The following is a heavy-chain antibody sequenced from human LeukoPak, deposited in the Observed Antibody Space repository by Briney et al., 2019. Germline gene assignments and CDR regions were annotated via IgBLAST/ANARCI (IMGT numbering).Heavy chain of an antibody. CDR3: ARVGGYYDSSGYSHFDY. D-gene: IGHD3-22*01. Sequence: SETLSLTCTVSGGSISSYYWSWIRQPPGKGLEWIGYIYYSGSTNYNPSLKGRVTISVDTSKNQFSLKLSSVTAADTAVYYCARVGGYYDSSGYSHFDYWGQGTLVTVSS. V-gene: IGHV4-59*01. CDR1: GGSISSYY. CDR2: IYYSGST. J-gene: IGHJ4*02.